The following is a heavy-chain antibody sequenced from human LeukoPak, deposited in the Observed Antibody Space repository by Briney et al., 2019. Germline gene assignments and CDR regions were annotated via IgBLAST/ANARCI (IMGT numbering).Heavy chain of an antibody. CDR2: ISYDGSNE. V-gene: IGHV3-30*04. CDR3: AKVPLIAAPKHFDY. D-gene: IGHD6-13*01. J-gene: IGHJ4*02. CDR1: GFTFSSYV. Sequence: GGSLRLSCAASGFTFSSYVMHWVRQAPGKGLEWVAIISYDGSNEYYADSVKGRFTISRDNSKNTLYLQMNRLRAEDTAVYYCAKVPLIAAPKHFDYWGQGTLVTVSS.